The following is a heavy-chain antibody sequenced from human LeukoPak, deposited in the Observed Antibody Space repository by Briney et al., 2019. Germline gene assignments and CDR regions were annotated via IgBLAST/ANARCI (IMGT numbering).Heavy chain of an antibody. J-gene: IGHJ4*02. V-gene: IGHV3-23*01. CDR2: ISGSGGST. D-gene: IGHD3-22*01. CDR1: GFTFSSYA. CDR3: AKIPDLHYYDSSGWYYFDY. Sequence: GGSLRLSCAASGFTFSSYAMSWVRQAPGKGLEWVSAISGSGGSTYYADPVKGRFTISRDNSKNTLYLQMNSLRAEDTAVYYCAKIPDLHYYDSSGWYYFDYWGQGTLVTVSS.